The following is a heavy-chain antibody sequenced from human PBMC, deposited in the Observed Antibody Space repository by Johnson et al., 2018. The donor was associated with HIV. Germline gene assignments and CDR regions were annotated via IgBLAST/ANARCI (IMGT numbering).Heavy chain of an antibody. Sequence: VQLVESGGGVVQPGRPLRLSCAASGFTFSSYCIHWVRQAPGKGLEWVAVIWYDGSTNYYANSVKGRFTVSRDNSKNTLYLQMDSLRAEDTAVYYCAILGWGAFDIWGQGTMVTVSS. CDR2: IWYDGSTN. CDR1: GFTFSSYC. V-gene: IGHV3-33*01. CDR3: AILGWGAFDI. J-gene: IGHJ3*02. D-gene: IGHD2-21*01.